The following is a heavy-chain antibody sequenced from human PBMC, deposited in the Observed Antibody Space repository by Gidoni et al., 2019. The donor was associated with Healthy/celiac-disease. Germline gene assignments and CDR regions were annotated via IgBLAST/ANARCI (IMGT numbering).Heavy chain of an antibody. J-gene: IGHJ2*01. V-gene: IGHV3-23*01. CDR3: AKTGKTGIWYFDL. CDR1: GFTFSSYA. Sequence: EVQLLESGGLLVPPVGSLRLSCAASGFTFSSYAMSWVRQAPGKGLEWVSAISGSGGSTYYADSVKGRFTISRDNSKNTLYLQMNSLRAEDTAVYYCAKTGKTGIWYFDLWGRGTLVTVSS. D-gene: IGHD3-10*01. CDR2: ISGSGGST.